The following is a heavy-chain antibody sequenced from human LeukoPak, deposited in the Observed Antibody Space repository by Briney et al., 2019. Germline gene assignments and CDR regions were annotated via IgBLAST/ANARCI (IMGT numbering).Heavy chain of an antibody. J-gene: IGHJ4*02. D-gene: IGHD6-6*01. Sequence: PSETLSPTCTVSGGSISSGGYYWSWIRQHPGKGLEWIGYIYYSGSTYYNPSLKSRVTISVDTSKNQFSLKLSSVTAADTAVYYCARDVRYSSSSQFDYWGQGTLVTVSS. V-gene: IGHV4-31*03. CDR3: ARDVRYSSSSQFDY. CDR2: IYYSGST. CDR1: GGSISSGGYY.